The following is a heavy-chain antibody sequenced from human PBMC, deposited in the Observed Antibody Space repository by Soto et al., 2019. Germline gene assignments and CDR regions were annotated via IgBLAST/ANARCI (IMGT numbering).Heavy chain of an antibody. CDR2: ISGSGGST. J-gene: IGHJ4*02. V-gene: IGHV3-23*01. D-gene: IGHD6-19*01. CDR1: GFTFSSYA. Sequence: GGSLRLSCAASGFTFSSYAMSWVRQAPGKGLEWVSAISGSGGSTYYADSVKGRFTTSRDNSKNTLYLQMNSLRAEDTAVYYCAKDRAASSGWYKVSYYFDYWGQGTLVTVSS. CDR3: AKDRAASSGWYKVSYYFDY.